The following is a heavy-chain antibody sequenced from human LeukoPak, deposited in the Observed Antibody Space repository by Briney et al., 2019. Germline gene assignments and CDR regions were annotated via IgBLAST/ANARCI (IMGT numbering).Heavy chain of an antibody. V-gene: IGHV4-39*07. J-gene: IGHJ4*02. CDR3: VRETSSSAHY. Sequence: SETLSLTCTVSGGSMSSGDYYWAWVRQPPGKGLEWIGSISYSGRTFYKPSLTSRVAIPIDASKSQFSLRLSSVTAADTAVYYCVRETSSSAHYWGQGTLVTVSS. D-gene: IGHD6-6*01. CDR1: GGSMSSGDYY. CDR2: ISYSGRT.